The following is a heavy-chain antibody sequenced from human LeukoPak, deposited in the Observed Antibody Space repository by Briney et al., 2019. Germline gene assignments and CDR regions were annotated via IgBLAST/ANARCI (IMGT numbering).Heavy chain of an antibody. J-gene: IGHJ5*02. D-gene: IGHD1-26*01. CDR2: IHSNGYT. V-gene: IGHV4-4*09. CDR1: GGSISGYY. CDR3: AQRQGPMSGTYDYFDP. Sequence: SETLSLTCTVSGGSISGYYWTWIRQPPGQGLEWIAYIHSNGYTNYNPSLRTRVTISVDPSKNQFSLTVTPVTAADTAIYYCAQRQGPMSGTYDYFDPWGQGALVTVSS.